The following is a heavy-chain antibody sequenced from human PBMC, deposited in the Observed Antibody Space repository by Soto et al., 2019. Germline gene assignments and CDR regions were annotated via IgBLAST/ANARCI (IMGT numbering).Heavy chain of an antibody. CDR3: VKNGAYADFFDD. CDR2: ISGSGDIT. J-gene: IGHJ4*02. D-gene: IGHD2-8*01. Sequence: EVQLLESGGGLAQPGGSLRLSCAASGFIFNSYAVSWVRQAPGKGLEWVSLISGSGDITYYADSVKGRFSISRDKFNNTLYLQMNSLRAEDTAIYYCVKNGAYADFFDDWGQGTLVTVSS. V-gene: IGHV3-23*01. CDR1: GFIFNSYA.